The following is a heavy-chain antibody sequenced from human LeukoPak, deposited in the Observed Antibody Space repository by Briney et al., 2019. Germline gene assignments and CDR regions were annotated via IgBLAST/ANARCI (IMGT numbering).Heavy chain of an antibody. CDR3: ARDIILPNYYFDY. D-gene: IGHD3-10*01. Sequence: SETLSLTCTVSGGSISSSSYYWGWIRHPPGKGLEWIGSIYYSGSTYYNPSLKSRVTISVDTSKNQFSLKLSSVTAADTAVYYCARDIILPNYYFDYWGQGTLVTVSS. J-gene: IGHJ4*02. CDR2: IYYSGST. V-gene: IGHV4-39*07. CDR1: GGSISSSSYY.